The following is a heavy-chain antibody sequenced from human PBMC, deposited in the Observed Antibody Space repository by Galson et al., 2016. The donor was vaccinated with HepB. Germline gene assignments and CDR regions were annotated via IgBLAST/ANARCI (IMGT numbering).Heavy chain of an antibody. J-gene: IGHJ4*02. CDR2: INPNSGGT. Sequence: SVKVSCKASGYTFTGYYIHWVRQAPGQGLEWMGWINPNSGGTDYEQNFQGRVTMTRDTSISTVYMEMNRMRSDDTAVYYCARESRSYRFWSGSHFQYFEYWGQGTPVTVSS. D-gene: IGHD3-3*01. CDR1: GYTFTGYY. V-gene: IGHV1-2*02. CDR3: ARESRSYRFWSGSHFQYFEY.